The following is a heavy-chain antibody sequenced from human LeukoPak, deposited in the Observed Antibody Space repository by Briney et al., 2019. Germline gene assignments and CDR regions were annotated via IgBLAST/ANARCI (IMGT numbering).Heavy chain of an antibody. CDR2: ISSSSSTI. Sequence: GGSLRLSCAASGFTFSSYSMNWVRQAPGKGLEWVSYISSSSSTISYADSVKGRFTISRDNAKNPLSLQMNSLRDGDTAVYYCARSDSGYAQYFDYWGQGTLVSVS. V-gene: IGHV3-48*02. CDR3: ARSDSGYAQYFDY. J-gene: IGHJ4*02. D-gene: IGHD5-12*01. CDR1: GFTFSSYS.